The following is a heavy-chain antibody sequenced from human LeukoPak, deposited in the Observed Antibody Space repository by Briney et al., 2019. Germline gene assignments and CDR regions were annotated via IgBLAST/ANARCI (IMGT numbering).Heavy chain of an antibody. V-gene: IGHV3-21*01. CDR3: ARDVAGQWLVWFDP. J-gene: IGHJ5*02. CDR2: ISSSSSYI. D-gene: IGHD6-19*01. Sequence: GKSLRLSCAASGFTFSSYSMNWVRQPPGKGLEWISSISSSSSYIYYADSVKGRFTISRDNAKNSLYLQMNSLRAEDTAVYYCARDVAGQWLVWFDPWGQGTLVTVSS. CDR1: GFTFSSYS.